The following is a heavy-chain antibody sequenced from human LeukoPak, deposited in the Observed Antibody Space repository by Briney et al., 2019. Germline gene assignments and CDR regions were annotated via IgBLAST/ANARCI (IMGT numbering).Heavy chain of an antibody. CDR2: IIPIFGTA. J-gene: IGHJ5*02. V-gene: IGHV1-69*05. CDR3: ANHITGTTSWFDP. CDR1: GGTFSSYA. Sequence: ASVKVSXKASGGTFSSYAISWVRQAPGQGLEWMGRIIPIFGTANYAQKFQGRVTITTDESTSTAYMELSSLRSEDTAVYYCANHITGTTSWFDPWGQGTLVTVSS. D-gene: IGHD1-7*01.